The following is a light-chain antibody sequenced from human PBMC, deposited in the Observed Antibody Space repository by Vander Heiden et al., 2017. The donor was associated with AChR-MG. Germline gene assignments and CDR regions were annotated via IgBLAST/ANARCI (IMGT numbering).Light chain of an antibody. V-gene: IGLV1-44*01. J-gene: IGLJ2*01. CDR3: ASWADSLNGPI. CDR1: RSNFGGKT. CDR2: KNS. Sequence: QSVLTQPPSASGTPGQRVTISCSGSRSNFGGKTVNWYQQLPGTAPKRLIWKNSQRPSGVPDRFSGYKSGTSASLEISGLQSEDEADDYCASWADSLNGPIFGGGTKMTV.